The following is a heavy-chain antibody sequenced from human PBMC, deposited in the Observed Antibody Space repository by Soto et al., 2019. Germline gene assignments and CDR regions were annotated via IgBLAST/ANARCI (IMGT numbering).Heavy chain of an antibody. Sequence: DVQLLESGGGLVQPGGSLRLSCGGSGFNFSDYGMRLVRQAPGKGLEWVSGISGSGDNTYYADSVKGRFTISRDNSKNTLYLQMNTLRVVDTAVYQCAQESSVKFGGILGDFDYWGQGTLVTVSS. V-gene: IGHV3-23*01. J-gene: IGHJ4*02. CDR3: AQESSVKFGGILGDFDY. D-gene: IGHD3-16*01. CDR2: ISGSGDNT. CDR1: GFNFSDYG.